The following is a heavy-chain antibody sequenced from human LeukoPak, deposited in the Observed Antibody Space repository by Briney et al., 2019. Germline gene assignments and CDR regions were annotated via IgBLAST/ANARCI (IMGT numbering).Heavy chain of an antibody. D-gene: IGHD6-13*01. CDR2: ISYDGSNK. V-gene: IGHV3-30*03. Sequence: PGGSLRLSCAASGFTFSSYGMHWVRQAPGKGLEWVAVISYDGSNKYYADSVKGRFTISRDNSKNTLYLQMNSLRAEDTAVYYCASAGYSETYYYYYGMDVWAQGTTVTVSS. CDR3: ASAGYSETYYYYYGMDV. J-gene: IGHJ6*02. CDR1: GFTFSSYG.